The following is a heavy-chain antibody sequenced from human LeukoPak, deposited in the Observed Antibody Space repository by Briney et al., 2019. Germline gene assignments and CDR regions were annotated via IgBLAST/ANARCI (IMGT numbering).Heavy chain of an antibody. V-gene: IGHV3-74*01. J-gene: IGHJ4*02. CDR2: INSDGSST. CDR3: ARDRGVPAAAFDY. CDR1: GFTFSSYW. Sequence: GGSLRLSCAASGFTFSSYWMHWVRQAPGKGLVWVSRINSDGSSTSYADSAKGRFTISRDNAKNTLYLQMNSLRAEDTAVYYCARDRGVPAAAFDYWGQGTLVTVSS. D-gene: IGHD2-2*01.